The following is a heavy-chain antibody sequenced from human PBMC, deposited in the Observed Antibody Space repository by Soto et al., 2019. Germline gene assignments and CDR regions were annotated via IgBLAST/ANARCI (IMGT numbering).Heavy chain of an antibody. J-gene: IGHJ5*02. CDR1: GGSISSSIYF. D-gene: IGHD2-21*02. Sequence: QLQLQESGPGLVKPSETLSLTCSVSGGSISSSIYFWGWIRQPPGKGLEWIGSIYYSGSTYYNPSLKSRATVPVDTSKNQFSQKLSSVTAADTAVYYCARHPSDFWFDPWGQGTLVTVSS. CDR2: IYYSGST. V-gene: IGHV4-39*01. CDR3: ARHPSDFWFDP.